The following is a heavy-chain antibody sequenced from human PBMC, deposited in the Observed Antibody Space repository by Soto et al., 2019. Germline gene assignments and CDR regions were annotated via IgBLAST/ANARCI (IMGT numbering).Heavy chain of an antibody. J-gene: IGHJ4*02. Sequence: QVQLVESGGGVVQPGRSLRLSCAASGFTFSSFGMHWVRQAPGKGLEWVAHISYDGSNDHSADSVKGRFTISRDNSEDXQYLQMNSLRVEDTAVYYCAKDTYFHDSSGYYIFDYWGQGTLVTVSS. V-gene: IGHV3-30*18. D-gene: IGHD3-22*01. CDR1: GFTFSSFG. CDR2: ISYDGSND. CDR3: AKDTYFHDSSGYYIFDY.